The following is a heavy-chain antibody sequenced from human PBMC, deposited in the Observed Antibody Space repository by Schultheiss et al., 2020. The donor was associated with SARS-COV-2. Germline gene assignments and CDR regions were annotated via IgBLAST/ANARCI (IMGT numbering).Heavy chain of an antibody. CDR3: ARDFVVVPAAHHYYYYGMDV. D-gene: IGHD2-2*01. J-gene: IGHJ6*02. CDR2: IYHSGST. CDR1: GGSISSSNW. V-gene: IGHV4-4*02. Sequence: SETLSLTCTVSGGSISSSNWWSWVRQPPGKGLEWIGEIYHSGSTNYNPSLKRRVTISVDKSKNQFSLKVTSVTAADTAVYYCARDFVVVPAAHHYYYYGMDVWGQGTTVTVSS.